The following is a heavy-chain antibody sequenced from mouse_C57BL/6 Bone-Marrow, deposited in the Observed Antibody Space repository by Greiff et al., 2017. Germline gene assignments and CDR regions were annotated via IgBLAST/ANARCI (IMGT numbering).Heavy chain of an antibody. CDR2: IYPSDSET. D-gene: IGHD2-10*02. V-gene: IGHV1-61*01. CDR3: ARRGYGNYYYFDC. Sequence: QVQLQQPGAELVRPGSSVKLSCKASGYTFTSYWMDWVKQRPGQGLEWIGNIYPSDSETHYNQKFKDKATLTVDKSSSTAYMQLSSLTSEDSAVYYCARRGYGNYYYFDCWGQGTTLTVSS. CDR1: GYTFTSYW. J-gene: IGHJ2*01.